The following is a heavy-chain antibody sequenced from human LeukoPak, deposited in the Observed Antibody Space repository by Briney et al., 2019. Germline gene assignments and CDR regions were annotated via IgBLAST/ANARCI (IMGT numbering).Heavy chain of an antibody. CDR2: IGHDAGHI. CDR3: ARDLSVGRYFDY. V-gene: IGHV3-33*01. D-gene: IGHD1-26*01. Sequence: GTSLRLSCVASGFSFSGFGMHWVRQAPGKGLEWVEVIGHDAGHIDYADSVRGRFTISRDNSKNTMYLEMNSLRAEDTAVYYCARDLSVGRYFDYWGQGTLVTVSS. J-gene: IGHJ4*02. CDR1: GFSFSGFG.